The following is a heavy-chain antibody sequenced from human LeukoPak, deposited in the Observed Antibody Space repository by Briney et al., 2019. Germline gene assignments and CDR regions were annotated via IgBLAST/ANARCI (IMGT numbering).Heavy chain of an antibody. CDR3: ARDGGATQSPFDY. CDR1: GFTFTSYV. CDR2: VSYDESDK. D-gene: IGHD1-26*01. J-gene: IGHJ4*02. Sequence: PGGSLRLSCAASGFTFTSYVMHWVRQAPGKGLEWVAVVSYDESDKYYADSVKGRFTISRDNSRNTLYLQMNSLRGEDTALYYCARDGGATQSPFDYWGQGTLVTVSS. V-gene: IGHV3-30-3*01.